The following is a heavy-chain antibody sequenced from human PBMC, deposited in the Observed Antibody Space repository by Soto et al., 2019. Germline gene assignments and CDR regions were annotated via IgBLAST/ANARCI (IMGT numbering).Heavy chain of an antibody. CDR2: ISSTSNYI. J-gene: IGHJ4*02. V-gene: IGHV3-21*01. CDR1: GYTFSSYS. D-gene: IGHD2-8*01. CDR3: PRDIYTNMDF. Sequence: PGGSLRLSCAASGYTFSSYSMNWVRQAPGKGLEWVSSISSTSNYIYYADSVKGRFTISRDNAKNSLYLEMNSLGAEDTAVYYCPRDIYTNMDFWGQGTLVTVSS.